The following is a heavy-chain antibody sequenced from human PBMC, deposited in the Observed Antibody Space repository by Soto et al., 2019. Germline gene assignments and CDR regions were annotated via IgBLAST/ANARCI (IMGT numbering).Heavy chain of an antibody. J-gene: IGHJ4*01. CDR1: GASVNNGGHY. CDR2: IYYCGNT. D-gene: IGHD3-22*01. V-gene: IGHV4-61*08. Sequence: QVLLQESGPGLVKPSETLSLTCTVSGASVNNGGHYWSWIRQPPGKGLEWLGYIYYCGNTYYNPSFQSRVTMSVDVSKNQFSLRLPSVTAADTAIYYCARGGGPYDSSAYYFDSWGHGALVTVSS. CDR3: ARGGGPYDSSAYYFDS.